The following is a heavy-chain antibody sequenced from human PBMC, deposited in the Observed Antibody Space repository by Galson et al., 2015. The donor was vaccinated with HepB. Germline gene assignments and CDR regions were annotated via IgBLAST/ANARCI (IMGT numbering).Heavy chain of an antibody. CDR2: IKSKTDGGTT. CDR1: GFTFSNAW. J-gene: IGHJ3*02. Sequence: SLRLSCAASGFTFSNAWMNWVRQAPGKGLEWVGRIKSKTDGGTTDYAAPVKGRFTISRDDSKNTLYLQMNSLKTEDTAVYYCTTGLNVLRFLEWLSYAFDIWGQGTMVTVSS. CDR3: TTGLNVLRFLEWLSYAFDI. V-gene: IGHV3-15*07. D-gene: IGHD3-3*01.